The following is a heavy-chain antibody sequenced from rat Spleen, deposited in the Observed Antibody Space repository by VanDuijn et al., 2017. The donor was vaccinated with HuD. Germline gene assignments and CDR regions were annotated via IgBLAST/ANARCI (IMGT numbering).Heavy chain of an antibody. Sequence: CTVSGFSLTSYNVHWVRQPTGKGLEWMGVIWTGGSTDYNSALKSRLSISRDTSKSQVFLKMDSLQTEDTAMYFCARSGTTVWGDYWGQGASVTVSS. CDR2: IWTGGST. CDR3: ARSGTTVWGDY. D-gene: IGHD1-1*01. J-gene: IGHJ4*01. V-gene: IGHV2-30*01. CDR1: GFSLTSYN.